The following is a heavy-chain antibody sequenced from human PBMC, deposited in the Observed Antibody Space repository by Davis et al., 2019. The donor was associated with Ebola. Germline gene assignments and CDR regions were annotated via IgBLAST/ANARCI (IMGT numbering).Heavy chain of an antibody. D-gene: IGHD6-6*01. CDR2: ISAYNGNT. V-gene: IGHV1-18*01. CDR1: GYTFTSYG. Sequence: ASVKVSCKASGYTFTSYGISWVRRAPGQGLEWMGWISAYNGNTHYAQKLQGRVTMTTDTSTSTAYMELRSLRSDDTAGYYCARDVEGQLRIGWYFDLWGRGTLVTVSS. J-gene: IGHJ2*01. CDR3: ARDVEGQLRIGWYFDL.